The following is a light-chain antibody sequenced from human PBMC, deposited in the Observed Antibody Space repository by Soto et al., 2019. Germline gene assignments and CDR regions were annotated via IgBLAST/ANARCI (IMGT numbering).Light chain of an antibody. J-gene: IGKJ2*01. CDR1: QGISND. V-gene: IGKV1-27*01. Sequence: DIQMTQSPSSLSASVGDRVTITCRASQGISNDLAWYQQKPGKVPKLLIYAASTLQTGVPSRFSGSGSGTDVTLTSISLQHEDVATYYCQKDNSGPMYTFGQVTKLEIK. CDR2: AAS. CDR3: QKDNSGPMYT.